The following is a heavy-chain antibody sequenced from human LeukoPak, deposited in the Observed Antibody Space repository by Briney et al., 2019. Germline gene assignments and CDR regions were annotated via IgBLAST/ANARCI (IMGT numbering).Heavy chain of an antibody. D-gene: IGHD3-9*01. CDR3: ARVPFDILTGYYRGGDY. CDR1: GFTFSSYG. Sequence: PGGSLRLSCAASGFTFSSYGMHWVRLAPGKGLEWVAFIRYDGSNKYYADSVKGRFTISRDNSKNTLYLHVNSLRPEDTAVYYCARVPFDILTGYYRGGDYWGQGTLVTVSS. J-gene: IGHJ4*02. V-gene: IGHV3-30*02. CDR2: IRYDGSNK.